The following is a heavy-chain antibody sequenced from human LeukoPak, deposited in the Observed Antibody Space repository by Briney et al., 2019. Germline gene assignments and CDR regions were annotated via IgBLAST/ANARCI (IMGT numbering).Heavy chain of an antibody. CDR3: AREGCSGGSCYITSGGY. J-gene: IGHJ4*02. Sequence: ASVKVSCKASGYTFTSYYMHWVRQAPGQGLEWMGWIDTNTGNPTYAQGFTGRFVFSLDTSVSTAYLQISSLKAEDTAVYYCAREGCSGGSCYITSGGYWGQGTLVTVSS. V-gene: IGHV7-4-1*02. D-gene: IGHD2-15*01. CDR2: IDTNTGNP. CDR1: GYTFTSYY.